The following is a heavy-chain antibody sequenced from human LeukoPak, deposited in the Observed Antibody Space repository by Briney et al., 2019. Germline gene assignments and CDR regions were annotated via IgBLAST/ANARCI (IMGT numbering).Heavy chain of an antibody. J-gene: IGHJ4*02. D-gene: IGHD3-10*01. CDR3: ARDRYYYGSGSYYQNGDFDY. CDR1: GGSISSSSYY. CDR2: IYYSGST. V-gene: IGHV4-39*07. Sequence: SETLSLTCTVSGGSISSSSYYWGWIRQPPGKGLEWIGIIYYSGSTYYNPSLKSRVTISVDTSKNQFSLKLSSVTAADTAVYYCARDRYYYGSGSYYQNGDFDYWGQGTLVTVSS.